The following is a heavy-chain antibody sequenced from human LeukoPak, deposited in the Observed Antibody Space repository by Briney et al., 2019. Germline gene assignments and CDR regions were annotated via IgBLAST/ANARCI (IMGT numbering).Heavy chain of an antibody. Sequence: PGGSLRLSCAASGFTFSTFAMIWVRQPPGKGLEWVSSIFPSGGEIHYADSVRGRFTISRDNSKSTLSLQMNSLRAEDTAIYYCATYRQVLLPFESWGQGTLGTVSS. D-gene: IGHD2-8*02. CDR2: IFPSGGEI. V-gene: IGHV3-23*01. CDR1: GFTFSTFA. J-gene: IGHJ4*02. CDR3: ATYRQVLLPFES.